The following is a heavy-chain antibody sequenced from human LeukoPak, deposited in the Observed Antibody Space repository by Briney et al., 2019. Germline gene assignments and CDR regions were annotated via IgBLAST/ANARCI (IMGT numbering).Heavy chain of an antibody. CDR3: ARDLGGKSSATWWYFDL. D-gene: IGHD4-23*01. CDR2: IYHSGST. J-gene: IGHJ2*01. CDR1: GYSISSGYY. Sequence: SETLSLTCAVSGYSISSGYYWGWIRQPPGKGLEWIGSIYHSGSTYYNPSLKSRVTISVDTSKNQFSLKLSSVTAADTAVYYCARDLGGKSSATWWYFDLWGRGTLVTVSS. V-gene: IGHV4-38-2*02.